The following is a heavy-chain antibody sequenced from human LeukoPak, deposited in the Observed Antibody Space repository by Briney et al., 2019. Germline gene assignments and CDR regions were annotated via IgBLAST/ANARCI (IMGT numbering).Heavy chain of an antibody. V-gene: IGHV4-39*07. J-gene: IGHJ5*02. CDR2: IYYSGST. Sequence: SETLSLTCTVSGGSVSSSSYYWGWIRQPPGEGLEWIGSIYYSGSTYYNPSLKSRVTISVDTSKNQFSLKLSSVTAADTAVYYCARGHSSSWYRAPNWFDPWGQGTLVTVSS. CDR3: ARGHSSSWYRAPNWFDP. D-gene: IGHD6-13*01. CDR1: GGSVSSSSYY.